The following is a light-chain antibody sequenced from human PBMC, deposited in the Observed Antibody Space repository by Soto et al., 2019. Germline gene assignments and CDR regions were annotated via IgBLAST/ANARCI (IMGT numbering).Light chain of an antibody. J-gene: IGKJ1*01. CDR3: QQYNHYWT. V-gene: IGKV1-5*03. CDR1: QSISSW. CDR2: KAS. Sequence: DIQMTQSPSTLSASVGDRVTITCRASQSISSWLAWYQQKPGKAPKLLIYKASNLESGVPSRFSGGGSGTEFTLTISGLQPDDFATYYCQQYNHYWTFGQGTKVEV.